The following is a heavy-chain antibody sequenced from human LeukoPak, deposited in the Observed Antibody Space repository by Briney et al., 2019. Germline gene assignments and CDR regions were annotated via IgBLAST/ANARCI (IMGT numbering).Heavy chain of an antibody. Sequence: SETLSLTCTVSGGSISSYYWSWIRQPPGKGLEWIGYIYYSGSTNYNPSLKSRVTISVDTSKNRFSLKLSSVTAADTAVYYCARGQCGGDCYSTGGYFDYWGQGTLVTVSS. V-gene: IGHV4-59*01. CDR3: ARGQCGGDCYSTGGYFDY. CDR2: IYYSGST. CDR1: GGSISSYY. J-gene: IGHJ4*02. D-gene: IGHD2-21*02.